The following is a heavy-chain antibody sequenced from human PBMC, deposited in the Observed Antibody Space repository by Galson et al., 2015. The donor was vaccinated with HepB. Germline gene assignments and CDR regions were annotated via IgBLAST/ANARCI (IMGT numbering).Heavy chain of an antibody. CDR3: AIPGGVTTKWFGTDAFDF. D-gene: IGHD4-17*01. V-gene: IGHV3-23*01. CDR1: GFTFSSFA. CDR2: ISASGGNT. J-gene: IGHJ3*01. Sequence: SLRLSCAASGFTFSSFAMTWVRQAPGKGLEWVSVISASGGNTYYADSVKGRFTISRDNFKNTLYLQMNGLRAEDTAVYYCAIPGGVTTKWFGTDAFDFWGQGTMVTVSS.